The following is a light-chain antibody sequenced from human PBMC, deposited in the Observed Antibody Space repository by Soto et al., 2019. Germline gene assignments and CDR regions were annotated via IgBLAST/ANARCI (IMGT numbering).Light chain of an antibody. J-gene: IGKJ1*01. CDR1: QGISSY. CDR3: QQYYSYPWT. V-gene: IGKV1-8*01. CDR2: AAS. Sequence: AIRMTQSPSSLSASTGGRVTITCRASQGISSYLAWYQQKPGKAPKLLIYAASTLQSGVPSRFSGSGSGTDFTLTISCLQSEDFATYYCQQYYSYPWTFGQGTKVEIK.